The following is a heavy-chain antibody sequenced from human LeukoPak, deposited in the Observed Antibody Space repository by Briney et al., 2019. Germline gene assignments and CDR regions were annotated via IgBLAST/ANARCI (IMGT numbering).Heavy chain of an antibody. CDR1: GYIFTSYS. CDR2: INTNTGNP. Sequence: ASVKVSCKASGYIFTSYSMNWVRQAPGQGLEWMGWINTNTGNPTYAQGFTGRFVFSLDTSVSTAYLQISSLKAEDTAVYYCARDPPYYYGSGSHSADYWGQGTLVTVSS. CDR3: ARDPPYYYGSGSHSADY. D-gene: IGHD3-10*01. V-gene: IGHV7-4-1*02. J-gene: IGHJ4*02.